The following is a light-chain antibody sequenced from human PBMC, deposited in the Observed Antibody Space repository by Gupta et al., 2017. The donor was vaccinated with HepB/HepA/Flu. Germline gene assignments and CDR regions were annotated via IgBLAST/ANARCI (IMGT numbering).Light chain of an antibody. Sequence: DIQMTQSPSSLSASEGDRVTITCRASQTISTYLNWYQQKPGKAPKLLIYAASSLQSGVPSRFSGSGYGTDFTLTISSLQSEDFATYYCQQTYSSPHTFGQGTKVEIK. V-gene: IGKV1-39*01. J-gene: IGKJ1*01. CDR1: QTISTY. CDR3: QQTYSSPHT. CDR2: AAS.